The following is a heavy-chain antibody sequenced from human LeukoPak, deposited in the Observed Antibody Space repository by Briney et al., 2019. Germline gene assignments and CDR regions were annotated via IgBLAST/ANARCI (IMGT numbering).Heavy chain of an antibody. CDR1: GGSISSYY. J-gene: IGHJ4*02. Sequence: SETLSLTCTVSGGSISSYYWSWIRQPPGKGLEWIGYIYYSGSTNYNPSFKSRVTISVDTSKNQFSLKLSSVTAADTAVYYCASSMVRGVTYCFDYWGQGTLVTVSS. CDR2: IYYSGST. CDR3: ASSMVRGVTYCFDY. D-gene: IGHD3-10*01. V-gene: IGHV4-59*08.